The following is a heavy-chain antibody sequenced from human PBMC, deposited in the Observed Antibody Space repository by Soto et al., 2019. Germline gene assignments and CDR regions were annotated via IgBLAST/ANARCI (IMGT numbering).Heavy chain of an antibody. CDR3: AGTTTATLDY. D-gene: IGHD4-4*01. J-gene: IGHJ4*02. CDR1: GGSISSGSYY. V-gene: IGHV4-61*01. CDR2: IYYSGST. Sequence: PSETLSLTCAVSGGSISSGSYYWSWIRQPPGKGLEWIGYIYYSGSTNYNPSLKSRVTISVDTSKNQFSLKLSSVTAADTAVYYCAGTTTATLDYWGQGTLVPVSS.